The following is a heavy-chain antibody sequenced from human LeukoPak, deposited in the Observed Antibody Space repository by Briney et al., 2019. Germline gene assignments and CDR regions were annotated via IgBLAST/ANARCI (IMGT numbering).Heavy chain of an antibody. CDR2: IKQDGSET. CDR3: AKSPTRGRFDP. D-gene: IGHD3-10*01. Sequence: GGSLRLSCAASGFRFSSHYMSWVRQAPGKGLEWVANIKQDGSETYYVDSVKGRFTIPRDNAKNSLSLQMNSRRAEDTAVYFCAKSPTRGRFDPWGQGTLVTVSS. J-gene: IGHJ5*02. CDR1: GFRFSSHY. V-gene: IGHV3-7*01.